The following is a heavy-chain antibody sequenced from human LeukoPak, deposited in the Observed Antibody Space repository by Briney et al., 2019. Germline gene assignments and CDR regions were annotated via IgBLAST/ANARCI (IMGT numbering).Heavy chain of an antibody. V-gene: IGHV3-33*08. J-gene: IGHJ6*03. CDR3: TRSPSQWFGEMNYMDV. CDR1: GFTFSSYG. Sequence: GGSLRLSCEASGFTFSSYGMHWVRQAPGKGLEWVAVIWYGGTNEYYADSVKGRFTISRDDSKNTLYLQMTGLRVEDTAVYYCTRSPSQWFGEMNYMDVWGRGTTVTVTS. CDR2: IWYGGTNE. D-gene: IGHD3-10*01.